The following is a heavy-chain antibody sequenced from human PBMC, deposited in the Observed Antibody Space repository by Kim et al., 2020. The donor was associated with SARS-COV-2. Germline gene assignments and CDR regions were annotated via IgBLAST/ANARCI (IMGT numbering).Heavy chain of an antibody. J-gene: IGHJ4*02. Sequence: GGSLRLSCAASGFTFSSYAMHWVRQAPGKGLEWVAVISYDGSNKYYADSVKGRFTISRDNSKNTLYLQMNSLRAEDTAVYYCAREGYYDSGYFDYWGQGT. CDR3: AREGYYDSGYFDY. CDR1: GFTFSSYA. V-gene: IGHV3-30-3*01. D-gene: IGHD3-22*01. CDR2: ISYDGSNK.